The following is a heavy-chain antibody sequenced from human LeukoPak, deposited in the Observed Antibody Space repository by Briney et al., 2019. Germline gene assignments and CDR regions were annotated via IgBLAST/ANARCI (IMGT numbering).Heavy chain of an antibody. D-gene: IGHD6-13*01. V-gene: IGHV4-59*01. J-gene: IGHJ6*02. CDR1: GGSISSYY. CDR3: ATDSSSWNYYGMDV. Sequence: PSETLSLTCTVSGGSISSYYWSWIRQPPGKGLEWIGYIYYSGSTNYNPSLKSRVIISVDTSKNQFSLKLSSVTAADTAVYYCATDSSSWNYYGMDVWGQGTTVTVSS. CDR2: IYYSGST.